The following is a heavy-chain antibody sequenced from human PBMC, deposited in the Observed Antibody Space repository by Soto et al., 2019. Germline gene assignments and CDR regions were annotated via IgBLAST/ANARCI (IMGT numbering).Heavy chain of an antibody. CDR1: GFTVSSNY. J-gene: IGHJ4*02. CDR2: IYSGGST. Sequence: EVQLVETGGGLIQPGGSLRLSCAASGFTVSSNYMSWVRQAPGKGLEWVSVIYSGGSTYYADSVKGRFTISRDNSKNTLYLQMNSLRAEDTAVYYCAALGYSGYDVGGRFDYWGQGTLVTVSS. D-gene: IGHD5-12*01. V-gene: IGHV3-53*02. CDR3: AALGYSGYDVGGRFDY.